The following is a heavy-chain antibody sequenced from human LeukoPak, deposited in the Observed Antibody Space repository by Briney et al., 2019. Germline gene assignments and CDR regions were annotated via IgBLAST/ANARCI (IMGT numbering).Heavy chain of an antibody. CDR2: INHSGST. J-gene: IGHJ4*02. CDR3: ASGEWELGY. V-gene: IGHV4-34*01. CDR1: GGSFSGYY. Sequence: SETLSLTCAVYGGSFSGYYWSWIRQPPGKGLEWIGEINHSGSTNYNPSLKSRVTISVDTSKNQFSLKLSSVTAADTAVYYCASGEWELGYWGQGTLVTVSS. D-gene: IGHD1-26*01.